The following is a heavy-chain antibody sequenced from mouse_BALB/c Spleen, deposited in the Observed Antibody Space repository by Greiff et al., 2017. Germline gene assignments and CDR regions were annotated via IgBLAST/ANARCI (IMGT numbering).Heavy chain of an antibody. J-gene: IGHJ4*01. CDR3: ASQLGRYYAMDY. Sequence: VKLMESGPDLVAPSQSLSITCTVSGFSLTSYGVHWVRQPPGKGLEWLVVIWSDGSTTYNSALKSRLSISKDNSKSQVFLKMNSLQTDDTAMYYCASQLGRYYAMDYWGQGTSVTVSS. V-gene: IGHV2-6-2*01. CDR1: GFSLTSYG. CDR2: IWSDGST. D-gene: IGHD4-1*01.